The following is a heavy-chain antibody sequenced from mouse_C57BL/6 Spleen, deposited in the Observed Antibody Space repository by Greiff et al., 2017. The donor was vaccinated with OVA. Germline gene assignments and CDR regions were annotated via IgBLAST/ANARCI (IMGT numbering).Heavy chain of an antibody. CDR2: INPNNGGT. V-gene: IGHV1-26*01. Sequence: EVKLQQSGPELVKPGASVKISCKASGYTFTDYYMNWVKQSHGKSLEWIGDINPNNGGTSYNQKFKGKATLTVDKSSSTAYMELRSLTSEDSAVYYCASPLSSSYGWFAYWGQGTLVTVSA. CDR3: ASPLSSSYGWFAY. D-gene: IGHD1-1*01. J-gene: IGHJ3*01. CDR1: GYTFTDYY.